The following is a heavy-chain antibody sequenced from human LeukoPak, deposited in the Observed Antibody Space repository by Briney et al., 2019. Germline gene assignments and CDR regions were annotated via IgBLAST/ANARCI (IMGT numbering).Heavy chain of an antibody. CDR1: GFTFSSYV. V-gene: IGHV4-34*01. Sequence: GSLRLSCAASGFTFSSYVMNWVRQAPGKGLEWIGEINHSGSTNYNPSLKSRVTISVDTSKNQFSLKLSSVTAADTAVYYCARVAGVSDYWGQGTLVTVSS. CDR2: INHSGST. CDR3: ARVAGVSDY. J-gene: IGHJ4*02. D-gene: IGHD3-10*01.